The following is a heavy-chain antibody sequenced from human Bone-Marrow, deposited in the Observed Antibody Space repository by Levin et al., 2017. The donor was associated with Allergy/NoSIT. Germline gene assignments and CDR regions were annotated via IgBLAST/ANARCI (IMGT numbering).Heavy chain of an antibody. J-gene: IGHJ3*02. CDR3: ANRRTMVRGVQDAFAI. CDR2: ISDRGEST. Sequence: PGGSLRLSCAASGFTFSSHAMTWVRQTPGEGLEWVSIISDRGESTIYADSVKGRFTISRDNSKNTLYLQMNRLRAEDTAVYFCANRRTMVRGVQDAFAIWGQGTTVSVSS. V-gene: IGHV3-23*01. CDR1: GFTFSSHA. D-gene: IGHD3-10*01.